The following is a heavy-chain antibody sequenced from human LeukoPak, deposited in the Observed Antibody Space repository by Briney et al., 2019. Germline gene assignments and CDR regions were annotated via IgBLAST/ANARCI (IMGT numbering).Heavy chain of an antibody. J-gene: IGHJ4*02. D-gene: IGHD6-13*01. Sequence: ASVKVSCKASGYTFTSYATHWVRQAPGQRLEWMGWINAGNGNTKYSQKFQGRVTITRDTSTSTAYMELRSLRSDDTAVYYCARDTAAAGYDYWGQGTLVTVSS. CDR1: GYTFTSYA. CDR2: INAGNGNT. CDR3: ARDTAAAGYDY. V-gene: IGHV1-3*01.